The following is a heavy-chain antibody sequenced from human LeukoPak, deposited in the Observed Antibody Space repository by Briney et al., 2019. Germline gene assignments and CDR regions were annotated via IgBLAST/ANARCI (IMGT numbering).Heavy chain of an antibody. D-gene: IGHD3-10*01. J-gene: IGHJ5*02. CDR3: ARLTPGKNWFDP. Sequence: SETLSLTCAVSGYSINSAYYWGWIRQPPGKGLEWIGSMYHSGITYYNSSLKSRVTISVDTSKNQFSLKLNSVTAADTAVYYCARLTPGKNWFDPWGQGTLVTVSS. V-gene: IGHV4-38-2*01. CDR1: GYSINSAYY. CDR2: MYHSGIT.